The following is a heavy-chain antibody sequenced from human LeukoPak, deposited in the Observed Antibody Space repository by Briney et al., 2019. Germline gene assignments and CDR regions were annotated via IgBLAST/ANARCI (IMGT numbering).Heavy chain of an antibody. D-gene: IGHD3-10*01. CDR2: IIPIFGTA. Sequence: GASVKVSCKASGGTFSSYAISWVRQAPGQGLEWMGGIIPIFGTANYAQKFQGRVTITADESTSTAYMELSSLRSEDTAVYYCASGGGSGSYYNVGYYYYYMDVWGKGTTVTISS. CDR3: ASGGGSGSYYNVGYYYYYMDV. J-gene: IGHJ6*03. CDR1: GGTFSSYA. V-gene: IGHV1-69*13.